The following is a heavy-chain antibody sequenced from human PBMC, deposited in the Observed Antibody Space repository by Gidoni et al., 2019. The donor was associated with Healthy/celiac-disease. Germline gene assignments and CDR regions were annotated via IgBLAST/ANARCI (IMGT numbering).Heavy chain of an antibody. Sequence: QVQLQASGPGLVKPSETLSLTCTVSGYSISSGYYWGWIRQPPGKGLEWIGSIYHSGSTYYNPSLKSRVTISVDTSKNQFSLKLSSVTAADTAVYYCARVSRSRDGYPTWYFDLWGRGTLVTVSS. CDR3: ARVSRSRDGYPTWYFDL. V-gene: IGHV4-38-2*02. D-gene: IGHD5-12*01. J-gene: IGHJ2*01. CDR1: GYSISSGYY. CDR2: IYHSGST.